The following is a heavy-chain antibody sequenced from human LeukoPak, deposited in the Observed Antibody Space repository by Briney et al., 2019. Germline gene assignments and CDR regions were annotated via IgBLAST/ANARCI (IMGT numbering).Heavy chain of an antibody. Sequence: GRSLRLSCAASGFTFSSYGMHWVRQAPGKGLEWVAVISYDGSNKYYADSVKGRFTISRDNSKNTLYLQMNSLRAEDTAVYYCAKGTGVVPLQHYYYGMDVWGQGTTVIVSS. CDR1: GFTFSSYG. CDR2: ISYDGSNK. V-gene: IGHV3-30*18. D-gene: IGHD7-27*01. CDR3: AKGTGVVPLQHYYYGMDV. J-gene: IGHJ6*02.